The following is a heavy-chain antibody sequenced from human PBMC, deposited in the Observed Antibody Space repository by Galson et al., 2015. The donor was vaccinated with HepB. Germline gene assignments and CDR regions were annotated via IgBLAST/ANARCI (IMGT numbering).Heavy chain of an antibody. CDR3: AKRQDTYDFWRCYSGKNSYYYGMDV. CDR2: IIPIFGIA. J-gene: IGHJ6*02. Sequence: SVKVSCNASGGTFSSYAISWVRQAPGQGLEWMGGIIPIFGIANYAQKFQGRVTITADESTSTAYMELSSLRSEDTAVYYCAKRQDTYDFWRCYSGKNSYYYGMDVRRQGTTAAVS. D-gene: IGHD3-3*01. V-gene: IGHV1-69*13. CDR1: GGTFSSYA.